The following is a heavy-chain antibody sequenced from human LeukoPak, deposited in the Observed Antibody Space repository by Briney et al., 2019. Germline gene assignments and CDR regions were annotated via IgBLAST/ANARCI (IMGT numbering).Heavy chain of an antibody. D-gene: IGHD6-6*01. CDR3: ARGSSSSMFDY. CDR1: GGSISSSSYY. V-gene: IGHV4-39*07. Sequence: SETLSLTCTASGGSISSSSYYWGWIRQPPGKGLEWIGSIYYSGSTYYNPSLKSRVTISVDTSKNQFSLKLSSVTAADTAVYYCARGSSSSMFDYWGQGTLVTVSS. CDR2: IYYSGST. J-gene: IGHJ4*02.